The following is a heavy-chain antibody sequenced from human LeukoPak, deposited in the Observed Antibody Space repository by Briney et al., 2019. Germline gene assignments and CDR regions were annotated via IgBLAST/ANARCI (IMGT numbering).Heavy chain of an antibody. Sequence: GGSLRLSCAASGFTVSNNYITWVRQAPGKGLEWGSVIYSGGSTSYADSVKGRFTISRDNSKNTLYLQMNSLRAEDTAVYFCARLSGSYSFDIWGQGTMVTVSS. J-gene: IGHJ3*02. CDR3: ARLSGSYSFDI. V-gene: IGHV3-53*01. CDR1: GFTVSNNY. D-gene: IGHD1-26*01. CDR2: IYSGGST.